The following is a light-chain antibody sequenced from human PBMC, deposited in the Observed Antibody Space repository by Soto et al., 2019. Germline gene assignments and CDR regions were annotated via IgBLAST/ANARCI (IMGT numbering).Light chain of an antibody. V-gene: IGLV1-40*01. CDR1: SSNIGAGYD. Sequence: QSVLTQPPSVSGAPGQRVTISCTGSSSNIGAGYDVHWYQRLPGTAPKLLIYGNSNRSSGVPDRFSGSKSGTSASLAITGLQAEDEADYYCQSYDSSLSGVVFGGGTKLTVL. J-gene: IGLJ2*01. CDR3: QSYDSSLSGVV. CDR2: GNS.